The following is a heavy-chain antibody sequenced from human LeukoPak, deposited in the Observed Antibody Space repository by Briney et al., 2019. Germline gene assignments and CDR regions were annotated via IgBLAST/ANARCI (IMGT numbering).Heavy chain of an antibody. Sequence: GGSLRLSCAASGFTFSSYSMNWVRHAPGKGLEWVSSISSGSSYIYYADSVKGRFTISRDNTKNSLYLQMNSLRAEDTAVYYCARVQRYYDSSGYYHDAFDIWGQGTMVTVSS. J-gene: IGHJ3*02. D-gene: IGHD3-22*01. V-gene: IGHV3-21*01. CDR3: ARVQRYYDSSGYYHDAFDI. CDR1: GFTFSSYS. CDR2: ISSGSSYI.